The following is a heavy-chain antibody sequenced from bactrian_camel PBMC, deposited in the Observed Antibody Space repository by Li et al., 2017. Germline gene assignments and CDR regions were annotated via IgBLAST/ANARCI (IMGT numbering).Heavy chain of an antibody. CDR1: GYRYSTYC. CDR2: IGSDGRT. Sequence: VQLVESGGGPVQAGESLRLSCVVSGYRYSTYCMGWFRQVPGNEREPLASIGSDGRTSVADSVKGRFTISKDKDHVKNTLFLEMTNLKADDTAMYYCTADTVKASLATIAQFAAYEGHGTQVTVS. D-gene: IGHD4*01. J-gene: IGHJ4*01. V-gene: IGHV3S53*01.